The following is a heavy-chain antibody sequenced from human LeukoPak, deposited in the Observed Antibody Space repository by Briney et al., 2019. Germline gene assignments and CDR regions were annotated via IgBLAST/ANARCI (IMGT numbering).Heavy chain of an antibody. Sequence: ASVKVSCKASGYTFTGYYIHWVRQAPGQGLEWMGWINPNSGGTYYAQKFQGRVTMTRDTSISTAYMELRGLRSDDTAVYYCARGAWFGELNDTFDYWGQGTLATVSS. CDR1: GYTFTGYY. CDR2: INPNSGGT. V-gene: IGHV1-2*02. J-gene: IGHJ4*02. D-gene: IGHD3-10*01. CDR3: ARGAWFGELNDTFDY.